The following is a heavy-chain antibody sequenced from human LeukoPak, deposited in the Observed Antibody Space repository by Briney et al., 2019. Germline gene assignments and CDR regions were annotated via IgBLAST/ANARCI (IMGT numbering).Heavy chain of an antibody. D-gene: IGHD3-22*01. CDR1: EFTFRSYE. Sequence: PGGSLRLSCAASEFTFRSYEMNWVRQATGKGLEWVSYNSGSSDTKYYAESVKGRFTISRDNAKDSLFLQMNSLRAEDTAVYYCARGISSGYSFDYWGQGTLVTVSS. CDR2: NSGSSDTK. V-gene: IGHV3-48*03. J-gene: IGHJ4*02. CDR3: ARGISSGYSFDY.